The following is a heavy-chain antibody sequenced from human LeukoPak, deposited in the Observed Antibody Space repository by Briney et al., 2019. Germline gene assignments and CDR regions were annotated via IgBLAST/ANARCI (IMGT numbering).Heavy chain of an antibody. V-gene: IGHV1-24*01. J-gene: IGHJ2*01. CDR1: GYTLTELS. CDR3: ARGVYGDSGYFDL. CDR2: FDPEDGET. Sequence: ASVKVSCKVSGYTLTELSMHWVRQAPGKGLEWMGGFDPEDGETIYAQKFQGRVTMTEDTSTSTAYMELRSLRSDDTAVYYCARGVYGDSGYFDLWGRGTLVTVSS. D-gene: IGHD4-17*01.